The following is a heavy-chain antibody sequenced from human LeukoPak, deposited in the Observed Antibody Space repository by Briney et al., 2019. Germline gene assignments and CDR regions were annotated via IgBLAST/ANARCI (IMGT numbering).Heavy chain of an antibody. D-gene: IGHD6-25*01. Sequence: SETLSLTCTVSGGSISSGSYYWSWIRQPAGKGLEWIGRIYTSGSTNYNPSLKSRVTISVDTSKNQFSLKQSSVTAADTAVYYCARDFLAGAFDIWGQGTMVTVSS. V-gene: IGHV4-61*02. J-gene: IGHJ3*02. CDR1: GGSISSGSYY. CDR3: ARDFLAGAFDI. CDR2: IYTSGST.